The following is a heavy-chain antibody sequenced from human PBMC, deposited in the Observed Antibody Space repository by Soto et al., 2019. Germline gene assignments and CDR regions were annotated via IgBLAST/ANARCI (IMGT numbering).Heavy chain of an antibody. CDR2: INHSGST. J-gene: IGHJ6*03. CDR1: GGSFSGYY. CDR3: ARGPTHTRIHYYYYCMDG. D-gene: IGHD2-2*02. Sequence: QVQLQQWGAGLLKPSETLSLTCAVYGGSFSGYYWSWIRQPPGKGLEWIGEINHSGSTNYNPSLKSRVTISVDTSKNQFSLKLSSVTAADTAVYYCARGPTHTRIHYYYYCMDGWGKGTTVTVSS. V-gene: IGHV4-34*01.